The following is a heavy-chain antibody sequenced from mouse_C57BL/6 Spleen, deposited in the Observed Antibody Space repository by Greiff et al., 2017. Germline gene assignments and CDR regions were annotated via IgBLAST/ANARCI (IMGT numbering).Heavy chain of an antibody. D-gene: IGHD3-2*02. CDR2: ISDGGSYT. Sequence: EVKLMESGGGLVKPGGSLKLSCAASGFTFSSYAMSWVRQTPEKRLEWVATISDGGSYTYYPDNVKGRFTISRDNAKNNLYLQMSHLKSEDTAMYYCARFSSVYAMDYWGQGTSGTVSS. V-gene: IGHV5-4*03. J-gene: IGHJ4*01. CDR1: GFTFSSYA. CDR3: ARFSSVYAMDY.